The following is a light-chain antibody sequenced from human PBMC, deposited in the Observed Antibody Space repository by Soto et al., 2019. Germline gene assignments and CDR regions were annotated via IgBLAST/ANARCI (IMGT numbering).Light chain of an antibody. V-gene: IGKV3-20*01. CDR2: DAS. CDR1: QSLNRRY. Sequence: ILLTQSPGPLSLSPGERATLSCRASQSLNRRYLAWYQQKPGQAPRLLIYDASRRATDIPDRFSGGGSGTDFTPTITRLEPEDFAMYYCKQYDISHPITFGQGIRLE. J-gene: IGKJ5*01. CDR3: KQYDISHPIT.